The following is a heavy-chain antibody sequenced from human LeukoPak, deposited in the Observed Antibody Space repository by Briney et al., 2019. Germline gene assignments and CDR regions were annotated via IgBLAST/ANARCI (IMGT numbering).Heavy chain of an antibody. V-gene: IGHV3-21*01. CDR2: ISSSSSYI. CDR3: ARDPSYGDEEWYFDL. D-gene: IGHD4-17*01. CDR1: GFMFSSYV. Sequence: GGSLRLSCSASGFMFSSYVMNWVRQAPGKGLEWVSSISSSSSYIYYADSVKGRFTISRDNAKNSLYLQMNSLRAEDTAVYYCARDPSYGDEEWYFDLWGRGTLVTVSS. J-gene: IGHJ2*01.